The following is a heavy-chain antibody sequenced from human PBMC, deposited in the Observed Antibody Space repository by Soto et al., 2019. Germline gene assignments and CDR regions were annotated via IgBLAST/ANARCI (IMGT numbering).Heavy chain of an antibody. CDR3: ARSDYYDSSGYPKGCAFDI. CDR2: INPNSGGT. V-gene: IGHV1-2*04. Sequence: ASVKVSCKASGYTFTGYYMHWVRQAPGQGXEWMGWINPNSGGTNYAQKFQGWVTMTRDTSISTAYMELSRLRSDDTAVYYCARSDYYDSSGYPKGCAFDIWGQGTMVTVSS. D-gene: IGHD3-22*01. J-gene: IGHJ3*02. CDR1: GYTFTGYY.